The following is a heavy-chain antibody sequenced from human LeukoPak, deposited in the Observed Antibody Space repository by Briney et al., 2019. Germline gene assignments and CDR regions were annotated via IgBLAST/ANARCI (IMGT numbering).Heavy chain of an antibody. CDR2: IIPILGIA. CDR1: GGTFSSYA. V-gene: IGHV1-69*04. D-gene: IGHD3-22*01. CDR3: ASGPYYYDSSGYQYYFDY. J-gene: IGHJ4*02. Sequence: SVKVSCRASGGTFSSYAISWVRQAPGQGLEWMGRIIPILGIANYAQKFQGRVTITADKSTSTAYMELSSLRSEDTAVYYCASGPYYYDSSGYQYYFDYWGQGTLVTVSS.